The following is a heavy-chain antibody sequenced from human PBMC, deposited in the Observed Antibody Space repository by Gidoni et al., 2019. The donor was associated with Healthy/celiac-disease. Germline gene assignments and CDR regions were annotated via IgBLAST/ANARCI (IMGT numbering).Heavy chain of an antibody. CDR2: ISGSGGST. Sequence: EVQLLESGGGLVQPAGSPRRSCAASGFTFSSYAMIRVRQAPGKGLEWVSAISGSGGSTYYADSVKGRFTISRDNSKNTLYLQMNSLRAEDTAVYYCAKDPWSTAMAPLYYFDYWGQGTLVTVSS. CDR3: AKDPWSTAMAPLYYFDY. D-gene: IGHD5-18*01. J-gene: IGHJ4*02. V-gene: IGHV3-23*01. CDR1: GFTFSSYA.